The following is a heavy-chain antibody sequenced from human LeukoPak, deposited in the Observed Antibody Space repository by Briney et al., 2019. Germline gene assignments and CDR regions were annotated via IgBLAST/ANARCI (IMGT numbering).Heavy chain of an antibody. CDR3: ARAAYYYGSGSSYYYYYMDV. CDR2: IKQDGSEK. D-gene: IGHD3-10*01. CDR1: GFTFSSYW. V-gene: IGHV3-7*01. Sequence: PGGSLRLSCAASGFTFSSYWMSWVRQAPGKGLEWVANIKQDGSEKYYVDSVKGRFTISRDNAKNSLYLQMNSLRAEDTAVYYCARAAYYYGSGSSYYYYYMDVWGKGTTVTISS. J-gene: IGHJ6*03.